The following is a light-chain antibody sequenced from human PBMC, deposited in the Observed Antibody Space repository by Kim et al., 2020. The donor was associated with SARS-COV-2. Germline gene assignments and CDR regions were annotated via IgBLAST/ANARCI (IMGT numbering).Light chain of an antibody. CDR1: QSISNL. Sequence: DIQMTQSPSTLSASVGDRVTITCRASQSISNLLAWYQQKPGKAPKLLIYKASSLEGGVPSRFSGSGSGTEFTLTISSLQPDDFATCYTNTFGQGTKLEI. CDR2: KAS. J-gene: IGKJ2*01. V-gene: IGKV1-5*03. CDR3: NT.